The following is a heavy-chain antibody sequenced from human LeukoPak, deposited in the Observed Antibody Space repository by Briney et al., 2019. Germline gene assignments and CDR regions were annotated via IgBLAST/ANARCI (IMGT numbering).Heavy chain of an antibody. D-gene: IGHD5-18*01. CDR2: VWYDGRDK. CDR1: GFTFSGCS. J-gene: IGHJ4*02. V-gene: IGHV3-30*02. CDR3: AKDPYSYGSYFDY. Sequence: GRSLRLSCAASGFTFSGCSMHGVRQAPGKGLEGVAFVWYDGRDKYYADSVKGQFPISRDNSKNTLYLQMNSLRAEDTAVYYCAKDPYSYGSYFDYWGQGTLVTVSS.